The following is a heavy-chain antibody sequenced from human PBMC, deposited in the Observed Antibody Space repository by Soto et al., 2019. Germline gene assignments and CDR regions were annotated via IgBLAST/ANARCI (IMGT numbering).Heavy chain of an antibody. CDR2: IHYSGSI. CDR3: AREDDGGDRDYYGLDV. Sequence: PSETLSLTCTVSGGSIRSSNYYWGWIRQPPGKGLEWIGYIHYSGSIIYNPSFKSRVTISVDTSKNQFSLQLSSVTAADTAVYFCAREDDGGDRDYYGLDVWGQGTTVTVSS. D-gene: IGHD2-21*02. V-gene: IGHV4-30-4*08. J-gene: IGHJ6*02. CDR1: GGSIRSSNYY.